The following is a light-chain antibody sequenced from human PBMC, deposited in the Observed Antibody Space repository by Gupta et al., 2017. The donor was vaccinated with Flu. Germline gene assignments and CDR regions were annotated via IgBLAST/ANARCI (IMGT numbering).Light chain of an antibody. CDR3: QQSYSTPPET. CDR1: QSISSY. J-gene: IGKJ1*01. V-gene: IGKV1-39*01. Sequence: DIQMPQSPSSLSASVGDRVTITCRASQSISSYLNLYQQKPGKAPKLLIYAASSLQSGVPSRFSGRGSGTDFTLTISSLQPEDFATYYCQQSYSTPPETFGQGTKVEIK. CDR2: AAS.